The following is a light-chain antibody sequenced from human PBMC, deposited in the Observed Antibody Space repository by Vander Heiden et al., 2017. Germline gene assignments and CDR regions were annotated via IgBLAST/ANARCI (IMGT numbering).Light chain of an antibody. Sequence: AVQMTQSPSSLSASVGDRVTITCRASQGIRNDLGWYQQKPGQAPKVLIYGASTLHSGVPSRFSGSGSGTDFVLTMSGLQPEDSATYFCRGDDSYGRTFGQGTKVEIK. CDR2: GAS. V-gene: IGKV1-6*01. CDR3: RGDDSYGRT. CDR1: QGIRND. J-gene: IGKJ1*01.